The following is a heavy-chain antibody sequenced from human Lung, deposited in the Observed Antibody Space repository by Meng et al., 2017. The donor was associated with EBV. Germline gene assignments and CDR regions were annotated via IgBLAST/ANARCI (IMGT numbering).Heavy chain of an antibody. V-gene: IGHV7-4-1*02. CDR1: GYSFNNYG. Sequence: QVPLVQSEAEVKKPGAPVTASCMASGYSFNNYGRNWVRQAPGQGLEWMGWISTNTGNPTYAQGFTGRFVFSVDTSVSTAYLQISSLKAEDTAVYYCGTLKYTSGFYGPAYWGQGALVTVSS. D-gene: IGHD6-19*01. CDR3: GTLKYTSGFYGPAY. CDR2: ISTNTGNP. J-gene: IGHJ4*02.